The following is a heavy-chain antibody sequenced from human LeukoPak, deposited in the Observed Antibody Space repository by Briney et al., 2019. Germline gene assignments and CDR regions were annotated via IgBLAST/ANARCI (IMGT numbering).Heavy chain of an antibody. D-gene: IGHD1-26*01. CDR3: TRGGSYSLAIGY. Sequence: GGSLRLSCAASGFTLSSSWMSWVRQAPGKGLEWVSYISSSSSTIYYADSVKGRFTISRDNAKNSLYLQMNSLRAEDTAVYFCTRGGSYSLAIGYWGQGTLVTVSS. J-gene: IGHJ4*02. CDR2: ISSSSSTI. CDR1: GFTLSSSW. V-gene: IGHV3-48*01.